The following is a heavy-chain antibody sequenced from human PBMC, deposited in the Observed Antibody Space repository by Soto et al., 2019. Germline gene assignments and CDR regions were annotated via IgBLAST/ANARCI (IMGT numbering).Heavy chain of an antibody. CDR1: GGTFSSYA. Sequence: SVKVSCKASGGTFSSYAISWVRQAPGQGLEWMGGIIPIFGTANYAQKFQGRVTITADKSTSTAYMELSSLRSEDTAVYYCARVGHTETTISLDVWGQGTTVTVS. CDR3: ARVGHTETTISLDV. CDR2: IIPIFGTA. J-gene: IGHJ6*02. V-gene: IGHV1-69*06. D-gene: IGHD4-4*01.